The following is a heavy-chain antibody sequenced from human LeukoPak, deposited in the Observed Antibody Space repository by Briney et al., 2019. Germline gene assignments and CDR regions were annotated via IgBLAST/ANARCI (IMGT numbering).Heavy chain of an antibody. Sequence: GRSLRLSCAASGFTFSNYGMHWVRQAPGKGLEWVAVISYDGSNKYYADSVKGRFTISRDNSKNTLYLQMNTLRAEDTAVYYCARDPGGVVYFDYWGQGTLVTVSS. CDR1: GFTFSNYG. V-gene: IGHV3-30*03. D-gene: IGHD2-8*01. CDR2: ISYDGSNK. CDR3: ARDPGGVVYFDY. J-gene: IGHJ4*02.